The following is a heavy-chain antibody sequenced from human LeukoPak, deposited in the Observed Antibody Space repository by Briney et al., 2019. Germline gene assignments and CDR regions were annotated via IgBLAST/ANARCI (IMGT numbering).Heavy chain of an antibody. CDR3: ARDLTTQDDY. CDR1: GFTVSSNY. V-gene: IGHV3-53*01. Sequence: PGGSLRLSCAASGFTVSSNYMSWVRQAPGKGLEWVSVIYGGGSTYYADSVKGRFTISRDNSKNTLYLQMNSLRAEDTAVYYCARDLTTQDDYWGQGTLVTVSS. J-gene: IGHJ4*02. CDR2: IYGGGST. D-gene: IGHD1-1*01.